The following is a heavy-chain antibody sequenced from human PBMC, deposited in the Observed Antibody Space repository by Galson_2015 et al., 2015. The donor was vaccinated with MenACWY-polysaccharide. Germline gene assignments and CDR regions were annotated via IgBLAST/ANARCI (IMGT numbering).Heavy chain of an antibody. CDR3: AKVAHSGWLYYFDY. CDR1: GFTFSSYA. Sequence: SLRLSCAASGFTFSSYAMHWVRQAPGRGLEGISAFSGSGGSTYYADSVKGRFTISRDNSKNTLYLQMNSLRAEDTAVYYCAKVAHSGWLYYFDYWGQGTLVTVSS. CDR2: FSGSGGST. V-gene: IGHV3-23*01. D-gene: IGHD6-19*01. J-gene: IGHJ4*02.